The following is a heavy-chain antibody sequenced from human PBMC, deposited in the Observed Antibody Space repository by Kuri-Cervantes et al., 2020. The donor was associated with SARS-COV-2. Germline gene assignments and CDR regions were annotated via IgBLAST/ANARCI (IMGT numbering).Heavy chain of an antibody. Sequence: ASVQVSCRASGYSFTGYYMHWVRQAPGQGLEWMGWINPNSGCTNYAQKFQGRVTMIRDTSISTAYMELSRLRCDDTAVYYGASSLLEWERGDYYYGMDVWGQGTTVTVSS. CDR1: GYSFTGYY. J-gene: IGHJ6*02. D-gene: IGHD3-3*01. V-gene: IGHV1-2*02. CDR2: INPNSGCT. CDR3: ASSLLEWERGDYYYGMDV.